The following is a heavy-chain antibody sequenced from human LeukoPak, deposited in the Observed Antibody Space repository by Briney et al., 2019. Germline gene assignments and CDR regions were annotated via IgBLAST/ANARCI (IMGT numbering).Heavy chain of an antibody. V-gene: IGHV3-30*18. CDR3: ANLPL. Sequence: GGSLRLSCATSGFTFSNYGMHWVRQAPGKGLEWVAVISYDGSNKYYADSVKGRFTIPRDNSKNTLYLQMNSLRPEDAAVYYCANLPLWGQGTLVTVSS. CDR2: ISYDGSNK. CDR1: GFTFSNYG. J-gene: IGHJ4*02.